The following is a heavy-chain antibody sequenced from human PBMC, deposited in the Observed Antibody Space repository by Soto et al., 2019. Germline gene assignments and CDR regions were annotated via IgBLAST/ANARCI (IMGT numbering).Heavy chain of an antibody. CDR3: AKDRSGGSCLDY. D-gene: IGHD2-15*01. V-gene: IGHV3-23*01. CDR1: GFTFSSYA. CDR2: ISGSGGST. Sequence: EVQLLESGGGLVQPGGSLRLSCAASGFTFSSYAMSWVRQAPGKGLEWVSAISGSGGSTYYADSVKGRFTISRDNSENTLYLQMNSLRAEDTAVYYCAKDRSGGSCLDYWGQGTLVTVSS. J-gene: IGHJ4*02.